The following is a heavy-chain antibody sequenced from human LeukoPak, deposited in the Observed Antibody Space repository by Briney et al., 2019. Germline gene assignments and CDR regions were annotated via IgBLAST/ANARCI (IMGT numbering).Heavy chain of an antibody. V-gene: IGHV3-23*01. CDR1: GFTFSSYA. CDR2: ITNIGADT. CDR3: AKNSERYCGGDCFP. J-gene: IGHJ5*02. D-gene: IGHD2-21*02. Sequence: GGSLRLSCAASGFTFSSYAMTWVRQAPGKGLEWVSTITNIGADTYYADSVKGWFTISRDNSKNTLYLHMHSLRAEDSAIYYCAKNSERYCGGDCFPWGQGTLVSVSS.